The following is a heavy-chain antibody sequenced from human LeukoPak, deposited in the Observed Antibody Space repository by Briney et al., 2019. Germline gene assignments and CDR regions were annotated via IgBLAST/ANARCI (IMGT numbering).Heavy chain of an antibody. CDR3: ASFARGYYDSSGYQLAAGAFDI. CDR2: IYYSGST. D-gene: IGHD3-22*01. Sequence: PSETLSLTCTVSGGSISSSSYYWGWIRQPPGKGLEWIGSIYYSGSTYYNPSLKSRVIISVDTSKNQSSLKLSSVTAADTAVYYCASFARGYYDSSGYQLAAGAFDIWGQGTMVTVSS. CDR1: GGSISSSSYY. V-gene: IGHV4-39*07. J-gene: IGHJ3*02.